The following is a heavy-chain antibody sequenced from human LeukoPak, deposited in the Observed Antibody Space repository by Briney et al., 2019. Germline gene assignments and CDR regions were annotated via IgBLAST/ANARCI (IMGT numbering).Heavy chain of an antibody. CDR1: GGSISGYY. D-gene: IGHD2-2*01. J-gene: IGHJ3*02. CDR3: ARYLSPLVPAATHAFDI. CDR2: IYTSGST. Sequence: SETLSLTCTVSGGSISGYYWSWIRQPPGKGLEWIGYIYTSGSTNYNPSLKSRVTISVDTSKNQFSLKLSSVTAADTAVYYCARYLSPLVPAATHAFDIWGQGTMVTVSS. V-gene: IGHV4-4*09.